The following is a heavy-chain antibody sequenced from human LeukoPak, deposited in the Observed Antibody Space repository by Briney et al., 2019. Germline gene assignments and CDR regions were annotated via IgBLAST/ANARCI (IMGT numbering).Heavy chain of an antibody. CDR2: INDSGRT. Sequence: SETLSLTCAVYGGSSSNYYWSWIRQPPGKGLEWIGEINDSGRTNYNPSLMSRVTVSVDTSKNQFSLRLTSVTATDTAVYYCARRWNYGRNYYIDVWGNGATVSVSS. D-gene: IGHD1-7*01. V-gene: IGHV4-34*01. J-gene: IGHJ6*03. CDR3: ARRWNYGRNYYIDV. CDR1: GGSSSNYY.